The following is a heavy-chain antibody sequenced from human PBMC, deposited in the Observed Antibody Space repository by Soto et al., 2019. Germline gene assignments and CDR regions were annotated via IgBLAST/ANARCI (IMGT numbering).Heavy chain of an antibody. Sequence: QVQLQESGPGLVKPSETLSLTCTVSGGSISSYYWSWIRQPPGKGLEWIGYIYYSGSTNYNPSLKSRVTISVDTSKNQFSLKLSSVTAADTAVYYCARDYGSGSSLTTGDNWFDPWGQGTLVTVSS. J-gene: IGHJ5*02. CDR3: ARDYGSGSSLTTGDNWFDP. CDR1: GGSISSYY. V-gene: IGHV4-59*01. D-gene: IGHD3-10*01. CDR2: IYYSGST.